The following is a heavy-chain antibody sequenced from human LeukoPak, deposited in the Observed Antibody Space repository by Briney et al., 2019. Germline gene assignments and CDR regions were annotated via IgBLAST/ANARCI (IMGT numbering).Heavy chain of an antibody. D-gene: IGHD3-9*01. J-gene: IGHJ4*02. CDR3: VIWGDYDVLTGYYVPDY. V-gene: IGHV3-23*01. CDR1: GFTFSNYA. CDR2: VTCSGTNR. Sequence: PWASLRLSCVASGFTFSNYAMSWVRQAPGKGLEWVSAVTCSGTNRYYADSLKGRFTTSRDNSKNTVFLQMNSLRHEDTAIYYCVIWGDYDVLTGYYVPDYWGQGTLVTVAS.